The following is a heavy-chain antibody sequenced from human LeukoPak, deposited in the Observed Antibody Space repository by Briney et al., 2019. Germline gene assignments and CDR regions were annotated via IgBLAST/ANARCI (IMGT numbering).Heavy chain of an antibody. J-gene: IGHJ5*02. D-gene: IGHD6-13*01. CDR2: INHSGST. CDR3: ARLRIAAAGNGPNWFDP. CDR1: GGSFSGYY. V-gene: IGHV4-34*01. Sequence: PSETLSLTCAVYGGSFSGYYWSWIRQPPGKGLEWIGEINHSGSTNYNPSLKSRVTISVDTSKNQFSLKLSSVTAADTAVYYCARLRIAAAGNGPNWFDPWGQGTLVTVSS.